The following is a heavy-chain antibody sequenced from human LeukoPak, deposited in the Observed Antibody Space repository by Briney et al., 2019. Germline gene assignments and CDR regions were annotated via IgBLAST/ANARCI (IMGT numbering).Heavy chain of an antibody. V-gene: IGHV1-18*01. Sequence: ASMKVSCKASGYTFTSYGITWVRQAPGQGLEWMGWISGYNGSTNYAQKFQGRVTMTTDTSTSTVYMELRSLRSDDTAVYYCARDDNYGSGQPDDWGQGTLVTVSS. CDR1: GYTFTSYG. CDR3: ARDDNYGSGQPDD. J-gene: IGHJ4*02. D-gene: IGHD3-10*01. CDR2: ISGYNGST.